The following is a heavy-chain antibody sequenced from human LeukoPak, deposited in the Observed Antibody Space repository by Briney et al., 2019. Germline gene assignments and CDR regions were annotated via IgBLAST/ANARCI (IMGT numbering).Heavy chain of an antibody. CDR3: AKAGAYYDSSGYYSYLDAFDI. Sequence: GGSLRLSCAASGFTFSSYGMHWVRQAPGKGLEWVAFIRYDGSNKYYADSVKGRFTISRDNSKNTLYLQMNSLRAEDTAVYYCAKAGAYYDSSGYYSYLDAFDIWGQGTMVTVSS. CDR2: IRYDGSNK. J-gene: IGHJ3*02. CDR1: GFTFSSYG. D-gene: IGHD3-22*01. V-gene: IGHV3-30*02.